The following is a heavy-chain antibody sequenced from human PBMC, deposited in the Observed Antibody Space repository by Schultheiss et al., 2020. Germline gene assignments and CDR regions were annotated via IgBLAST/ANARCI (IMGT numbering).Heavy chain of an antibody. CDR3: ASGDYYDSSGYYRSQGLDP. V-gene: IGHV4-61*02. D-gene: IGHD3-22*01. CDR2: IYTSGST. Sequence: SETLSLTCTVSGGSISSSSYYWSWIRQPAGKGLEWIGRIYTSGSTNYNPSLKSRVTISVDTSKNQFSLKLSSVTAADTAVYYCASGDYYDSSGYYRSQGLDPWGQGTLVIVSS. J-gene: IGHJ5*02. CDR1: GGSISSSSYY.